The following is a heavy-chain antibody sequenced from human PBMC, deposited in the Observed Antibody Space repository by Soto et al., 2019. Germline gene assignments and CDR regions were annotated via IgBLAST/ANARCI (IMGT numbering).Heavy chain of an antibody. CDR3: ARKGLELRKYDAFDI. CDR1: GGAFSIYA. V-gene: IGHV1-69*01. Sequence: AVKLYCKSAGGAFSIYAISCRLQDTGQGLEWMGGIIPIFGTANYAQKFEGRVTITADESTSTAYMELSSLRSEDTAVYYCARKGLELRKYDAFDIWGQGTMVTVS. CDR2: IIPIFGTA. J-gene: IGHJ3*02. D-gene: IGHD1-7*01.